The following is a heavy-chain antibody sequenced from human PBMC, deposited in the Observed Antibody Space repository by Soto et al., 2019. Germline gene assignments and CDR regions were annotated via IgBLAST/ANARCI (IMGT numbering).Heavy chain of an antibody. CDR2: MNPNSGNT. Sequence: QVQLVQSGAEVKKPGASVKVSCKASGYTFPSYDINWVRQATGQGLEWMGWMNPNSGNTGNAQKFQGRVTITRNTSISTAYMELSSLRSEDTAVYYCARWPDGYYYYGMDVWGQGTTVTVSS. V-gene: IGHV1-8*01. CDR3: ARWPDGYYYYGMDV. CDR1: GYTFPSYD. J-gene: IGHJ6*02.